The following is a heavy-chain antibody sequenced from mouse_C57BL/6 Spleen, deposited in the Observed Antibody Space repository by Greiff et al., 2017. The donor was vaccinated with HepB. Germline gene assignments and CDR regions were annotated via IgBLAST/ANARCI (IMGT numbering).Heavy chain of an antibody. Sequence: VQLQQSGAELARPGASVKMSCKASGYTFPSYTMHWVKQRPGQGLEWIGYINPSSGYTKYNQKFKDKATLTADKSSSTAYMQLSSLTAEDSAVYYCARGDYGNYNAMDYWGQGTSVTVSS. D-gene: IGHD2-1*01. CDR1: GYTFPSYT. J-gene: IGHJ4*01. V-gene: IGHV1-4*01. CDR3: ARGDYGNYNAMDY. CDR2: INPSSGYT.